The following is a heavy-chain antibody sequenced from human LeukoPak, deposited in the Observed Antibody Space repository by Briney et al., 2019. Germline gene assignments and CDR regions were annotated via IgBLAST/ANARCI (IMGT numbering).Heavy chain of an antibody. Sequence: GGSLRLSCAASGFTFSSFAMSWVRQAPGKGLEWVGRIKSKTDGGTTDYAAPVKGRFTISRDDSKNTLYLQMNSLKTEDTAVYYCTTDVAGYDFWSGYPNYWGQGTLVTVSS. CDR2: IKSKTDGGTT. V-gene: IGHV3-15*01. J-gene: IGHJ4*02. CDR3: TTDVAGYDFWSGYPNY. CDR1: GFTFSSFA. D-gene: IGHD3-3*01.